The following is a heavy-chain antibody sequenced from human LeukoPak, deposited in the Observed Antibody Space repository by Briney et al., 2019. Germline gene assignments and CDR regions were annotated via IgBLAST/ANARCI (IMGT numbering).Heavy chain of an antibody. CDR2: ISPVGGPT. Sequence: GGSLRLSCAGSGVPFSSHGTNWGRQAPGKGLEWVSGISPVGGPTYYADSVKGRFTISRDDLKSTLYLQMNSLRAEDTAVYYCARDYIYYDSSGYYPFDYWGQGTLVTVSS. CDR1: GVPFSSHG. D-gene: IGHD3-22*01. J-gene: IGHJ4*02. V-gene: IGHV3-23*01. CDR3: ARDYIYYDSSGYYPFDY.